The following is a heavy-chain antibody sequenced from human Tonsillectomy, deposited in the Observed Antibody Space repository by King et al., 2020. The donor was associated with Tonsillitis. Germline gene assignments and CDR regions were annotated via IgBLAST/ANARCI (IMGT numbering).Heavy chain of an antibody. Sequence: DVQLVESGGGLVKPGGSLRLSCAASGFTFSSYTMNWVRQAPGKGLEWVSSISTSSSYIYYADSVKGRFTISRDNAKNSLCLQMNSLRAEDTAVYYCARVGHYDFWSGYYWMDVWGKGTTVTVSS. CDR3: ARVGHYDFWSGYYWMDV. D-gene: IGHD3-3*01. CDR2: ISTSSSYI. CDR1: GFTFSSYT. V-gene: IGHV3-21*01. J-gene: IGHJ6*04.